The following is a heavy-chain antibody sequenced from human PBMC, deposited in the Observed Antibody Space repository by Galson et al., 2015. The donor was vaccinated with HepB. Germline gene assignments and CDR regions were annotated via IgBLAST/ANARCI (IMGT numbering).Heavy chain of an antibody. Sequence: SLRLSCAASGFTFSSYSMHWVRQAPGKGLEWVAVISYDGSNKYYADSVKGRFTISRDNSKNTLSLQMNRLRADDTAVYYCARDFWQHVVQGIDYWGQGILVTVSS. V-gene: IGHV3-30-3*01. CDR3: ARDFWQHVVQGIDY. D-gene: IGHD6-13*01. J-gene: IGHJ4*02. CDR2: ISYDGSNK. CDR1: GFTFSSYS.